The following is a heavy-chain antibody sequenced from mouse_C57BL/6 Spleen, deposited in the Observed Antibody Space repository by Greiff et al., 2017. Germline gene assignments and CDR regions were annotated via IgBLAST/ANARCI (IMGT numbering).Heavy chain of an antibody. V-gene: IGHV1-15*01. J-gene: IGHJ2*01. CDR1: GYTFTDYE. CDR3: TRGDSRDDY. Sequence: VQLQQSGAELVRPGASVTLSCKASGYTFTDYEMHWVKQTPVHGLEWIGAIDPETGGTAYNQKFKGKAILTADKSSSTAYMELRSLTSGDSAVCYCTRGDSRDDYWGQGTTLTVSS. CDR2: IDPETGGT. D-gene: IGHD1-1*01.